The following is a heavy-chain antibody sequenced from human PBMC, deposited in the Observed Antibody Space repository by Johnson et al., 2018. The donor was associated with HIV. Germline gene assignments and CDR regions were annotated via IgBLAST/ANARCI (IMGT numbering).Heavy chain of an antibody. CDR3: ARDRLEWLSNDALDI. D-gene: IGHD3-3*01. CDR2: ISSDGSNI. V-gene: IGHV3-30*03. Sequence: QLQLVESGGGLVQPGGSLRPSCAASGFTFSNYWMNWVRQAPGKGLEWVAGISSDGSNIYYADSAKGRSPIYRDKSKNTLYLQMNSLRAEDTSVYYCARDRLEWLSNDALDIWGQGTMVTVSS. CDR1: GFTFSNYW. J-gene: IGHJ3*02.